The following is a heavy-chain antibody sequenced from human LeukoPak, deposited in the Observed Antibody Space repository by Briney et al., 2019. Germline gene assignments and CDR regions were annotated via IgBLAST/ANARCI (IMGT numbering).Heavy chain of an antibody. V-gene: IGHV1-69*04. J-gene: IGHJ6*01. CDR1: GCTFSSYA. CDR2: IIPILGIA. Sequence: SVKVSCKASGCTFSSYAINWVRQAPGQGLEWMGRIIPILGIANYAQKFQGRVTITADKSTSTAYMELSSLRSEDTAVYYCASDGIGGGEDPYYYFGMYVWGQGTTVTVSS. CDR3: ASDGIGGGEDPYYYFGMYV. D-gene: IGHD3-16*01.